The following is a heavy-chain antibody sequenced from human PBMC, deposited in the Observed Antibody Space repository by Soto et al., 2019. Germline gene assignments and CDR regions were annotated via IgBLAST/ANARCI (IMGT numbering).Heavy chain of an antibody. Sequence: EVQLVESGGGLVQPGGSLRLSCTASGFTFSSHNMNWVRQAPGKGLEWVSYISSSSSAIYYADSVRVRFTISRDNAKGSLYLQMNSLRDDDTAVYYCARDPAVGSSGWYYFDYWGQGTLVTVSS. V-gene: IGHV3-48*02. J-gene: IGHJ4*02. D-gene: IGHD6-19*01. CDR2: ISSSSSAI. CDR1: GFTFSSHN. CDR3: ARDPAVGSSGWYYFDY.